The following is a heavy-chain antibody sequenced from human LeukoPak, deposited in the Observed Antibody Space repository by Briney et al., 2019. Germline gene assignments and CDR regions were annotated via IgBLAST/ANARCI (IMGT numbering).Heavy chain of an antibody. CDR3: AKDRHYSSSWKWWVY. Sequence: GGSLRLSCAASGFTFSSYAMSWGRQAPGKGVEWVSAISGSGGSTYYADSVKGGFTISRENSKKRMCLQMNRLRDEDTAVYSCAKDRHYSSSWKWWVYWGQGTLVTVSS. V-gene: IGHV3-23*01. CDR1: GFTFSSYA. D-gene: IGHD6-13*01. CDR2: ISGSGGST. J-gene: IGHJ4*02.